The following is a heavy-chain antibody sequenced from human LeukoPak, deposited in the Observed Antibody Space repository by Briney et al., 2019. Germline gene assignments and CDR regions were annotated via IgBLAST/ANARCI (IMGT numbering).Heavy chain of an antibody. CDR3: ARSIVGASANWFDP. V-gene: IGHV3-7*01. D-gene: IGHD1-26*01. Sequence: GGSLRLSCVVSGFSVSSNYMSWVRQAPGKGLEWVANIKQDGSEKYYVDSVKGRFTISRDNAKNSLYLQMNSLRAEDTAVYYCARSIVGASANWFDPWGQGTLVTVSS. CDR2: IKQDGSEK. CDR1: GFSVSSNY. J-gene: IGHJ5*02.